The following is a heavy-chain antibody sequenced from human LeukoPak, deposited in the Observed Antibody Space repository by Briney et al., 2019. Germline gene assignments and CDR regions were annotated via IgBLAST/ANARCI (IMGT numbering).Heavy chain of an antibody. CDR1: GFTFDDYA. CDR2: ISWNSGSI. D-gene: IGHD3-22*01. CDR3: AKEKYYYDSSGSDAFDI. Sequence: SLRLSCAASGFTFDDYAMHWVRQAPGKGLEWVSGISWNSGSIGYADSVKGRFTISRDNAKNSLYLQMNSLRAEDMALYYCAKEKYYYDSSGSDAFDIWGQGTMVTVSS. J-gene: IGHJ3*02. V-gene: IGHV3-9*03.